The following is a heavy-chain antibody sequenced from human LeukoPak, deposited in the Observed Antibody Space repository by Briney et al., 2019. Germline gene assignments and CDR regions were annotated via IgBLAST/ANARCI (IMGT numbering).Heavy chain of an antibody. D-gene: IGHD1-7*01. CDR1: GYTFTNYD. CDR2: MNPNSGNT. Sequence: ASVKVSCKASGYTFTNYDINWVRQATGQGLEWMGWMNPNSGNTGYGQKLQGRVTMTTDTSTSTAYMELRSLRSDDTAVYYCARGDWNYDYWGQGTLVTVSS. J-gene: IGHJ4*02. CDR3: ARGDWNYDY. V-gene: IGHV1-8*02.